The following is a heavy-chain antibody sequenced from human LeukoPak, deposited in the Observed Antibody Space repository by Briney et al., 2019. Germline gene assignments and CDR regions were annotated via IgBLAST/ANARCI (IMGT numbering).Heavy chain of an antibody. CDR1: GYTFTSYY. CDR2: INPNSGGT. CDR3: ARHLLWFGELPYYFDY. V-gene: IGHV1-2*02. Sequence: ASVKVSCKASGYTFTSYYMHWVRQAPGQGLEWMGWINPNSGGTNYAQKFQGRVTMTRDTSISTAYMELSRLRSDDTAVYYCARHLLWFGELPYYFDYWGQGTLVTVSS. D-gene: IGHD3-10*01. J-gene: IGHJ4*02.